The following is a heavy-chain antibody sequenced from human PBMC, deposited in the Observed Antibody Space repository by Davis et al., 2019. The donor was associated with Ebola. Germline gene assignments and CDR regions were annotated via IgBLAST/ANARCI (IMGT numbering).Heavy chain of an antibody. D-gene: IGHD6-13*01. V-gene: IGHV4-39*07. CDR1: GGSISSSSYY. Sequence: PSETLSLTCTVSGGSISSSSYYWGWIRQPPGKGLEWIGSINYSVSTYSNPSLKRRFTISVNTSKNHFSLNLSSGTAADTAVYYCARAPIAGAGTRWGTRWFDPWGQGTLVTVSS. J-gene: IGHJ5*02. CDR3: ARAPIAGAGTRWGTRWFDP. CDR2: INYSVST.